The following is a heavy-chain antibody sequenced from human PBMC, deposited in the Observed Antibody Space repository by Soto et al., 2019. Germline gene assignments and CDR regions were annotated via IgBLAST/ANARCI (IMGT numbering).Heavy chain of an antibody. D-gene: IGHD2-15*01. CDR3: ARGGGHSYFHFGMDV. V-gene: IGHV4-61*08. J-gene: IGHJ6*02. Sequence: KTSETLSLTCTVSGGSVNSGAYYWTWIRKPPGKELEWIGYISYSGDTNYNPSLKSRVSMSVDTSRDQFSLNLNSMTPADTAVYYSARGGGHSYFHFGMDVWGQGTTATISS. CDR2: ISYSGDT. CDR1: GGSVNSGAYY.